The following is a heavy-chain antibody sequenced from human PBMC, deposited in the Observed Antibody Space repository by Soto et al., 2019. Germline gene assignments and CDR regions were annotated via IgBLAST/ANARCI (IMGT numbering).Heavy chain of an antibody. CDR3: ARDLPSYDSSGYYDYYGMAV. D-gene: IGHD3-22*01. CDR1: GYTFTSYY. CDR2: INPSGGST. J-gene: IGHJ6*02. Sequence: QVQLVQSGAEVKKPGASVKVSCKASGYTFTSYYMHWVRQAPGQGLEWMGIINPSGGSTSNAQKFQGRVTMTRDTSTSTVYMELSSLRSEDTAVYYCARDLPSYDSSGYYDYYGMAVWGQGTTVTVSS. V-gene: IGHV1-46*01.